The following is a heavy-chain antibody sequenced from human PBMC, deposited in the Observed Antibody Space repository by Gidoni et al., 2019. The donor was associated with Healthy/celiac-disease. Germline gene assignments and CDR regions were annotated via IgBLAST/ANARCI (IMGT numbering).Heavy chain of an antibody. CDR2: ISSSGSTI. V-gene: IGHV3-48*03. D-gene: IGHD6-13*01. Sequence: EVQLVESGGGLVQPGGSLRLSCAASGFTFSSYEMNWVRQAPGKGLEWVSYISSSGSTIYYADSVKGRFTISRDNAKNSLYLQMNSLRAEDTAVYYCAREGQQLAGGIDWGQGTLVTVSS. J-gene: IGHJ4*02. CDR1: GFTFSSYE. CDR3: AREGQQLAGGID.